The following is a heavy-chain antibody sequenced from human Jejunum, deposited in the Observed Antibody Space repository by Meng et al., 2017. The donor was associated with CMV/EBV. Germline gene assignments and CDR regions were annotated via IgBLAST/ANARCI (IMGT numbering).Heavy chain of an antibody. J-gene: IGHJ4*02. CDR2: IDAKNDNT. Sequence: VSCKASGYTFSNYGITWVRQAPGQRLEWMGWIDAKNDNTNYAQKFQGRVTMTTDTSTTTVYMELKSLISDDTAVYYCARENGYNLYWGQGTLVTVS. CDR3: ARENGYNLY. D-gene: IGHD5-24*01. CDR1: GYTFSNYG. V-gene: IGHV1-18*01.